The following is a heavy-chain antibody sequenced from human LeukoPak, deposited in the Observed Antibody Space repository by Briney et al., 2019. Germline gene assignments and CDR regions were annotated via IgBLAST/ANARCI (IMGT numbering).Heavy chain of an antibody. V-gene: IGHV4-61*02. CDR2: IYTSGST. D-gene: IGHD6-6*01. CDR3: ARGVIAAGHFDY. J-gene: IGHJ4*02. CDR1: GGSISSSSYY. Sequence: PSETLSLTCTVSGGSISSSSYYWSWIRQPAGKGLEWIGRIYTSGSTTYNPSLKSRVTISVDTSKNQFSLILSSVTATDTALYDCARGVIAAGHFDYWGQGTLVTVSS.